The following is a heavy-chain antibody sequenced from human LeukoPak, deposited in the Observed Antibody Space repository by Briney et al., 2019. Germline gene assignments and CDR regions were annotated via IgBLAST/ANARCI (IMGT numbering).Heavy chain of an antibody. J-gene: IGHJ4*02. CDR1: GGTFSGYA. CDR3: ARGLLVARPGNYYFDY. Sequence: ASVKVSCKASGGTFSGYAISWVRQAPGQGLEWMGGIIPIFGTANYAQKFQGRVTITTDESTSTAYMELSSLRSEDTAVYYCARGLLVARPGNYYFDYWGQGTLVNVSS. D-gene: IGHD2-8*02. CDR2: IIPIFGTA. V-gene: IGHV1-69*05.